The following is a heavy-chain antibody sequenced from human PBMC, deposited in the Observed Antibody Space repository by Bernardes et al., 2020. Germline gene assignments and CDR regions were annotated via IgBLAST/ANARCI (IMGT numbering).Heavy chain of an antibody. J-gene: IGHJ4*02. V-gene: IGHV3-30*18. Sequence: GGSLRLSCAASGFTFSSYGMHWVRQAPGKGLEWVAVISYDGSNKYYADSVKGRFTISRDNSKNTLYLQMNSLRAEDTAVYYCAKVVGYCSGGSCPYYFDYWGQGTLVTVSS. D-gene: IGHD2-15*01. CDR3: AKVVGYCSGGSCPYYFDY. CDR1: GFTFSSYG. CDR2: ISYDGSNK.